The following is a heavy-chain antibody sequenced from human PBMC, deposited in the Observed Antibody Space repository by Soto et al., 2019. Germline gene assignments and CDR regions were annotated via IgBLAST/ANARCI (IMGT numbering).Heavy chain of an antibody. J-gene: IGHJ4*02. CDR1: GFTFSDYY. Sequence: PGGSLRLSCAASGFTFSDYYMSWIRQAPGKGLEWVSYISSSSSYTNYADSVKGRFTISRDNAKNSLYLQMNSLRAEDTAVYYCASGTEDSGYARDLDYWGQGTLVTVSS. CDR3: ASGTEDSGYARDLDY. D-gene: IGHD5-12*01. V-gene: IGHV3-11*06. CDR2: ISSSSSYT.